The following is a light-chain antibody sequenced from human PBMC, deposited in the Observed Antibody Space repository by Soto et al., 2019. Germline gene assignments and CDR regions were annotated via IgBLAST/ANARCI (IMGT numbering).Light chain of an antibody. CDR1: SSDVGSYNL. CDR3: SSYTSSSTRV. CDR2: EGT. J-gene: IGLJ1*01. V-gene: IGLV2-14*02. Sequence: QSVLTQPASVSGSPGQSITISCTGTSSDVGSYNLVSWYQQHPGEAPKLMIYEGTQRPSGVSNRFSGSKSGNTASLTISGLQAEDEADYYCSSYTSSSTRVFGTGTKVTVL.